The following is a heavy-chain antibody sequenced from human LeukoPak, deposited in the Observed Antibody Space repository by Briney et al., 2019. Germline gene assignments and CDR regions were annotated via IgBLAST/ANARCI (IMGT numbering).Heavy chain of an antibody. V-gene: IGHV3-9*01. Sequence: PGGSLRLSCAASGFTFDDYAMHWVRQAPGKGLEWVSGISWNSGSIGYADSVKGRFTISRDNAKNSLYLQMNSLRAEDTALYYCAKSSAVADGPDYWGQGTLVTVSS. J-gene: IGHJ4*02. CDR3: AKSSAVADGPDY. D-gene: IGHD6-19*01. CDR1: GFTFDDYA. CDR2: ISWNSGSI.